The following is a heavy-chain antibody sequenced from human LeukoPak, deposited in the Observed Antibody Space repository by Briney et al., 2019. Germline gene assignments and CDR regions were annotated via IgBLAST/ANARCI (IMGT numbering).Heavy chain of an antibody. D-gene: IGHD2-2*01. Sequence: PGGSLRLSCAASGFTFSSYAMSWVRQAPGKGLEWVSAISGSGGSTYYADSVKGRFTISRDNSKNTLYLQMNSLRAEDTAVYYCAVIVVVPAAHGGDFDYWGQGTLVTVSS. V-gene: IGHV3-23*01. CDR3: AVIVVVPAAHGGDFDY. J-gene: IGHJ4*02. CDR1: GFTFSSYA. CDR2: ISGSGGST.